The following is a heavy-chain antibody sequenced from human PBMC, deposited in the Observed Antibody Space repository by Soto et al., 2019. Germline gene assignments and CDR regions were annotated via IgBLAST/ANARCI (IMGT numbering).Heavy chain of an antibody. V-gene: IGHV1-18*04. J-gene: IGHJ6*02. CDR3: VRDRRFLSGYYYYYGMDV. CDR1: GYTFTSYG. CDR2: ISAYNGNT. D-gene: IGHD3-16*02. Sequence: GASVKVSCKASGYTFTSYGISWVRQAPGQGLEWMGWISAYNGNTNYAQKLQGRVTMTTDTSTSTAYMELRSLRSDDTAVYYCVRDRRFLSGYYYYYGMDVWGQGTTVTVSS.